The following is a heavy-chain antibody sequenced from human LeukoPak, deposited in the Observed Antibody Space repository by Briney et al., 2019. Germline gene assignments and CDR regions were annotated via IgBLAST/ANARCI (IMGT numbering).Heavy chain of an antibody. J-gene: IGHJ4*02. CDR2: ISGNGGSA. Sequence: GGALRLSCAASGLSFSNYAMSWVRQAPGKGLEWVSGISGNGGSAYYADSVKGRFTIPRNNAKNTLYLQMNSLRAEETALYYCGNRRPCDASGSYSYYFDYWGQGTLVTVSS. CDR3: GNRRPCDASGSYSYYFDY. CDR1: GLSFSNYA. V-gene: IGHV3-23*01. D-gene: IGHD3-22*01.